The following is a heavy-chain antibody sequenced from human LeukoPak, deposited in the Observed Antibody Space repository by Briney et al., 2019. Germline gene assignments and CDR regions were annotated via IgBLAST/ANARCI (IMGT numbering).Heavy chain of an antibody. CDR2: INTNTGNP. J-gene: IGHJ4*02. V-gene: IGHV7-4-1*02. CDR1: GYTFTSYA. Sequence: GASVKVSCKASGYTFTSYAMNWVRQAPGQGLEWMGWINTNTGNPTYAQGFTGRFVFSLDTSVSTAYLQISSLKAEDTAVYYCARDSDSSGYYPIGYFDYWGQGTLVTVSS. CDR3: ARDSDSSGYYPIGYFDY. D-gene: IGHD3-22*01.